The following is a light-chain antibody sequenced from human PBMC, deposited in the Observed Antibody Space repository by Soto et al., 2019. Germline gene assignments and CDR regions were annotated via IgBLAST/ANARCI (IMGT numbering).Light chain of an antibody. Sequence: QSALTQPASVSGSPGQSITISCTGTSSDVGGYNYVSWYQQHPGKAPKLMIYEVSDRPSGVSDRFSGSKSGDTASLTIFGLQAEDEAYYYCSSYTTSSTMIFGGGTKVTVL. J-gene: IGLJ2*01. CDR1: SSDVGGYNY. CDR2: EVS. CDR3: SSYTTSSTMI. V-gene: IGLV2-14*01.